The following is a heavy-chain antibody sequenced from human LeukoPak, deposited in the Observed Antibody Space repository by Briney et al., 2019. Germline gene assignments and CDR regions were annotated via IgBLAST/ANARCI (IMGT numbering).Heavy chain of an antibody. V-gene: IGHV3-23*01. J-gene: IGHJ6*03. D-gene: IGHD2-15*01. Sequence: HPGGSLRLSCAASGFTFSDYGMSWVRQAPGKGLEWVSSISSTGGTTYYADSVKGRFTISRDNSKNTLFLQLNSLRAEDTAIYYCAKNGDRGAYCSGGSCYPYYYYSMDVWGKGTTVTISS. CDR3: AKNGDRGAYCSGGSCYPYYYYSMDV. CDR1: GFTFSDYG. CDR2: ISSTGGTT.